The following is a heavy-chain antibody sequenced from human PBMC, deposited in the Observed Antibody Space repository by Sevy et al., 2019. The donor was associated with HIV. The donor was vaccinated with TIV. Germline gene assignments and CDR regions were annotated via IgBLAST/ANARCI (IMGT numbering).Heavy chain of an antibody. J-gene: IGHJ3*02. CDR2: IIPIFGTA. V-gene: IGHV1-69*06. D-gene: IGHD5-18*01. CDR3: ARSRGIQLWSPARNAFDI. Sequence: ASVKVSCKASGGTFSSYAISWVRQAPGQGLEWMGGIIPIFGTANYAQKFQGRVTITADKSTSTAYMELSSLRSEDTAVYYCARSRGIQLWSPARNAFDIWGHGTMVTVSS. CDR1: GGTFSSYA.